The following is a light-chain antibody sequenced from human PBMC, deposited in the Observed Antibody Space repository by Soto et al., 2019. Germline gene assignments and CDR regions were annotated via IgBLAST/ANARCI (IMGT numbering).Light chain of an antibody. V-gene: IGKV1-39*01. CDR1: QSIISY. J-gene: IGKJ4*01. CDR2: AAS. Sequence: DIQITQSPSSLSASVGDRVTITCRASQSIISYLNWYQQKPGKAPKLLIYAASSLQSGVPSRFSGSGSGTDFTLTISSLQPEDFATYYCQQSYSMPLTFGGGTKVDNK. CDR3: QQSYSMPLT.